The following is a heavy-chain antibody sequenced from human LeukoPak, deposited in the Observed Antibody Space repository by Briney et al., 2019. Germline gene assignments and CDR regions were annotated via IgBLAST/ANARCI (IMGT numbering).Heavy chain of an antibody. CDR3: ATSQGSWPDYFDY. V-gene: IGHV3-48*03. CDR1: GFTFSSYE. J-gene: IGHJ4*01. CDR2: ISTSGNSI. Sequence: GGSLRLSCAASGFTFSSYEMNWVRQAPGKGLEWVSYISTSGNSIYYADSVKGRFTISRDNAKNSLFLQINSLRAEDTAVYYCATSQGSWPDYFDYWGQGTLVTVSS. D-gene: IGHD6-13*01.